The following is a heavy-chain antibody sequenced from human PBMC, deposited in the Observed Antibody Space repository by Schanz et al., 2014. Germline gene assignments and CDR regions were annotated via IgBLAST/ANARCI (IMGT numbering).Heavy chain of an antibody. CDR3: ELITLDRGVRNDY. CDR1: GGSSSDCY. V-gene: IGHV4-34*01. Sequence: QVQLQQWGAGLLKASETLSLTCAVYGGSSSDCYWSWIRQPPGKGLECIGEINHSGGTNYNPSLKSRVTMSVDPSKNQFSLILACVTAADTAVYYCELITLDRGVRNDYWGQGTLVSVSS. J-gene: IGHJ4*02. D-gene: IGHD3-10*01. CDR2: INHSGGT.